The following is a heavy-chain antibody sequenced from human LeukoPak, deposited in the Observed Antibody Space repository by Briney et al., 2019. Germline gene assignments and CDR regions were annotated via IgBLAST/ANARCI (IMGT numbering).Heavy chain of an antibody. CDR2: INPNGGTT. J-gene: IGHJ4*02. CDR1: GFTFSIFA. V-gene: IGHV3-23*01. Sequence: GGSLRLSCVASGFTFSIFAMSWVRQAPGKGLEWVSVINPNGGTTYYADSVKGRFTISRDNSKNTLYLQMDSLRAEDTAFYYCAKRMGRSATSKDFYFDYWGQGTLVTVSS. CDR3: AKRMGRSATSKDFYFDY. D-gene: IGHD5-24*01.